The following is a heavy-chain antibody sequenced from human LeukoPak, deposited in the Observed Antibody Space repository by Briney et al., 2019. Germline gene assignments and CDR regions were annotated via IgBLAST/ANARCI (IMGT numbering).Heavy chain of an antibody. CDR1: GFTFSSYA. CDR2: ISGSGGST. V-gene: IGHV3-23*01. Sequence: GGSLRLSCAASGFTFSSYAMSWVRQAPGKGLEWVSAISGSGGSTYYADSVKGRFTISRDNSKNSLYLQMNSLRAEDTAVYYCARDFVGRRSAFDIWGQGTMVTVSS. CDR3: ARDFVGRRSAFDI. J-gene: IGHJ3*02. D-gene: IGHD3-10*01.